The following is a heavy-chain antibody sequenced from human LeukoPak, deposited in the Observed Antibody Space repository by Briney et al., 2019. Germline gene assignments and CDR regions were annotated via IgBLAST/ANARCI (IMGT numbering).Heavy chain of an antibody. CDR3: AREGFPPKISDFWSGLGPYYYGMDV. CDR1: GYTLTELS. V-gene: IGHV1-24*01. CDR2: FDPEDGET. D-gene: IGHD3-3*01. Sequence: ASVKVSCKVSGYTLTELSMHWVRQAPGKGLEWMGGFDPEDGETIYAQKSLGRVTMTEDTSTDTAYMELSSLRSEDTAVYYCAREGFPPKISDFWSGLGPYYYGMDVWGQGTTVTVSS. J-gene: IGHJ6*02.